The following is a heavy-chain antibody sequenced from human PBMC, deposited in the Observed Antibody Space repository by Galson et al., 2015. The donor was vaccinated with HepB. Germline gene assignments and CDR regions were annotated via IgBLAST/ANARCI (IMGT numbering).Heavy chain of an antibody. CDR1: GYTFTNYA. V-gene: IGHV1-3*01. J-gene: IGHJ4*02. Sequence: SVKVSCKASGYTFTNYAIQWVRQAPGQRLEWMGWINAGNGYTKNSQTFQGRVTITRDTSASTAYMELSSLRSGDTAVYYCARRGYYDYVWGSFRTYCFDCWGQGTLVTVSS. CDR2: INAGNGYT. D-gene: IGHD3-16*01. CDR3: ARRGYYDYVWGSFRTYCFDC.